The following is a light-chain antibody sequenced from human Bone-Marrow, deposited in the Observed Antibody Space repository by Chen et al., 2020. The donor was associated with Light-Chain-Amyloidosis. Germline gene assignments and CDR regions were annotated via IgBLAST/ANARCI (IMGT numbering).Light chain of an antibody. J-gene: IGKJ2*01. CDR2: DAS. V-gene: IGKV1-33*01. CDR1: QDITNY. CDR3: QQYDHLPPS. Sequence: DIQMTQRPSSLSASVGDRVTITCQASQDITNYLNWYQQTPGKAPKLLIYDASNLETGVPSRFSGSGSGTDFTFSISSLQPEDIATSYCQQYDHLPPSFGQGTKLEIK.